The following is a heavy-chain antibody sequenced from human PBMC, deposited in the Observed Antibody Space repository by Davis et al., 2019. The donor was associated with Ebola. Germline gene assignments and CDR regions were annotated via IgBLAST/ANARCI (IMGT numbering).Heavy chain of an antibody. CDR1: GGSISSSSYY. CDR2: IYYSGST. D-gene: IGHD3-3*01. J-gene: IGHJ4*02. CDR3: ARALRFLEWPFDY. Sequence: SETLSLTCTVSGGSISSSSYYWGWIRQPPGKGLEWIGSIYYSGSTYYNPSLKSRVTISVDTSKNQFSLKLSSVTAADTAVYYCARALRFLEWPFDYWGQGTLVTVSS. V-gene: IGHV4-39*07.